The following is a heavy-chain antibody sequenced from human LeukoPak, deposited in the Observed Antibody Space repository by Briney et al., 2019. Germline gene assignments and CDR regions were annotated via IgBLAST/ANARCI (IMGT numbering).Heavy chain of an antibody. D-gene: IGHD3-22*01. J-gene: IGHJ4*02. CDR2: IRSKAQSYAT. CDR1: GFTFSGSA. CDR3: TRRDYYNNNNDFEC. Sequence: PGGSLRLSCAASGFTFSGSAIPWVRQASGKGLEWVGRIRSKAQSYATAYAASVKGRFTISRDDLKNTAYLQMNSLKTEDTAVYYCTRRDYYNNNNDFECWGQGTLVTVSS. V-gene: IGHV3-73*01.